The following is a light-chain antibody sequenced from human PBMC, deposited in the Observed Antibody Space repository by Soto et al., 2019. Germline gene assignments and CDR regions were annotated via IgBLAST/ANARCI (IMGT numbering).Light chain of an antibody. CDR1: SSDVGGYNY. CDR3: SSYTSSSTLYV. CDR2: EVT. V-gene: IGLV2-14*01. J-gene: IGLJ1*01. Sequence: QSALTQPASESGSPGQSITISCTGTSSDVGGYNYVCWYKQHPGKAPQLMIYEVTNRPSGVSDRFSGSKSGNTASLTISGLQAEDEADYYCSSYTSSSTLYVFGTGTKVTVL.